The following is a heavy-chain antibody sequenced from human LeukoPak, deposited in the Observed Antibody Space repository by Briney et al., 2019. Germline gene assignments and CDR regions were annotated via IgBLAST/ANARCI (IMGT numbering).Heavy chain of an antibody. Sequence: SETLSLTCTVSGVSISSYYCSWIRQPPGKGLEWIGYIHYSGTTDYNPSLESRVTMSIDTSKNQFSLKLSSVTAADTAVYYCARHTRPSYYYDSSVPYYFDYWGQGTLVTVSS. CDR2: IHYSGTT. J-gene: IGHJ4*02. V-gene: IGHV4-59*01. CDR1: GVSISSYY. D-gene: IGHD3-22*01. CDR3: ARHTRPSYYYDSSVPYYFDY.